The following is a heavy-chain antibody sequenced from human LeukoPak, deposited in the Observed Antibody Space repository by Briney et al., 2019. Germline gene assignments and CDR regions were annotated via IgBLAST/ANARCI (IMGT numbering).Heavy chain of an antibody. Sequence: ASVKVSCKASGGTFSSYAISWVRQAPGQGLEWMGRIIPILGIANYAQKFQGRVTITADESTSTAYMELSSLRSEDTAVYYCAREGYCSGGSCYSYYYYGMDVWGQGTTVTVSS. CDR1: GGTFSSYA. CDR2: IIPILGIA. V-gene: IGHV1-69*04. J-gene: IGHJ6*02. CDR3: AREGYCSGGSCYSYYYYGMDV. D-gene: IGHD2-15*01.